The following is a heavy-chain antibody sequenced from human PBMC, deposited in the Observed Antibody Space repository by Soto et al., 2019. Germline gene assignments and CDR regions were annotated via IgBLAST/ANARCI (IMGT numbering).Heavy chain of an antibody. CDR3: VRSLYSSSWYAGY. CDR1: GYSVSSASY. CDR2: IYHSGTT. D-gene: IGHD6-13*01. V-gene: IGHV4-38-2*01. J-gene: IGHJ4*02. Sequence: SETLSLTCGVSGYSVSSASYWGWIRQPAGKGLEWIGSIYHSGTTYYNPSLKSRVTISLDTSKNQFSLRLSSVTAADTAVYYCVRSLYSSSWYAGYWGQGTLVTVSS.